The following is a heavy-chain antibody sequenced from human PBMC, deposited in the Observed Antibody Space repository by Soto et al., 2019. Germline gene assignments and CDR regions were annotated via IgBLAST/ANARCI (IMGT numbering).Heavy chain of an antibody. CDR2: ISSNSLKA. CDR3: ARNTFSHYYGMDV. Sequence: ASVKVSCKASGYTFTSYGIAWVRQAPGHGPAWMGWISSNSLKANNAQKFAGRVTMTSDTSTNTAFLELRSLRSDDTAVYYCARNTFSHYYGMDVWGQGTSVTVSS. CDR1: GYTFTSYG. V-gene: IGHV1-18*01. J-gene: IGHJ6*02. D-gene: IGHD5-18*01.